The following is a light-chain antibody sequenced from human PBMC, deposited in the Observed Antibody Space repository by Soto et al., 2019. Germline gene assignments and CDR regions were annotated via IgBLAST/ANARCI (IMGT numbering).Light chain of an antibody. Sequence: QSALTQPASVSGSPGQSITISCTGTSSDVGTYDYVSWYQQHPGKAPKLMIYDVDNRPSGVSNRFSGSKSGYTASLTISGLQAEDEADYYCSSYTISGTLCVFGTGTKLTVL. V-gene: IGLV2-14*01. CDR3: SSYTISGTLCV. CDR2: DVD. J-gene: IGLJ1*01. CDR1: SSDVGTYDY.